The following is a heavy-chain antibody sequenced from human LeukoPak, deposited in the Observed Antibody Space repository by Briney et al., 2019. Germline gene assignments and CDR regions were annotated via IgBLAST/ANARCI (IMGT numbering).Heavy chain of an antibody. CDR2: ISFNGTAI. D-gene: IGHD3-10*01. V-gene: IGHV3-48*01. J-gene: IGHJ5*02. Sequence: PGGSLRLSCAASGFTFSSTRFNWFRQAPGKGLEWVEYISFNGTAIYYAASVKGRFTFSRADAKKSVYLQMKRLRAGDSAGYHCVRDCDARGNLMHADQWGQGTLVTVSP. CDR3: VRDCDARGNLMHADQ. CDR1: GFTFSSTR.